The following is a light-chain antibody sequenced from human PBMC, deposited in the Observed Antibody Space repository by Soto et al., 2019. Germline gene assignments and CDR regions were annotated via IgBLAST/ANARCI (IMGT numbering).Light chain of an antibody. CDR2: DAS. J-gene: IGKJ1*01. Sequence: DIQMTQSPSTLSASVGDRVTITCRASQSISSWLAWYQQKPGKAPKLLIYDASSLESGVPSRFSGSGSETEFTLTISSLQPDDFATYHCQQYNRYSRTFGQRTKVNIK. V-gene: IGKV1-5*01. CDR3: QQYNRYSRT. CDR1: QSISSW.